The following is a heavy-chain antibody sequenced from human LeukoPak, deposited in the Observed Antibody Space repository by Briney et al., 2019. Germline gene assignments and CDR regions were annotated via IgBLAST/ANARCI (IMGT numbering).Heavy chain of an antibody. J-gene: IGHJ6*04. CDR1: GFTFSHYS. V-gene: IGHV3-21*01. D-gene: IGHD3-10*02. Sequence: PGGSLRLSCAASGFTFSHYSMNWVRQAPGKGLEWVSSISTSSIYMYYADSVKGRFTISRDNAKKSLYLQMNSLRAEDTAVYYCAELGITMIGGVWGKGTTVTISS. CDR2: ISTSSIYM. CDR3: AELGITMIGGV.